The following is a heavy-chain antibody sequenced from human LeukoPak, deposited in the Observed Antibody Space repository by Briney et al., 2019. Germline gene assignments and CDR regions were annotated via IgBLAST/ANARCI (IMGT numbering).Heavy chain of an antibody. Sequence: GGSLRLSCAASGFTFSSYAMSWVRQAPGRGLEWVSYISTSGDTIYYADSVKGRFTISRDNAKNSVYLQMDSLRAEDKAVYYCARDVVEGPYYFDYWGQGTLVTVSS. CDR3: ARDVVEGPYYFDY. CDR1: GFTFSSYA. J-gene: IGHJ4*02. V-gene: IGHV3-48*03. D-gene: IGHD2-21*01. CDR2: ISTSGDTI.